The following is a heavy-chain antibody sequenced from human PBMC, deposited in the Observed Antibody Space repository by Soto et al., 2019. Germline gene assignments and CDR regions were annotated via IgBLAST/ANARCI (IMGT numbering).Heavy chain of an antibody. CDR1: GFSLSTTGVA. J-gene: IGHJ5*02. CDR3: AHRPIAVAAPRGIGCFDP. CDR2: IYWDDDK. D-gene: IGHD6-19*01. Sequence: QITLKESGPTLVKPTQTLTLTCTFSGFSLSTTGVAVGWIRQPPGKALEWLALIYWDDDKRYSPSLKSTLTIPKDTSQNQVVLTMTNRDPVDTATYYCAHRPIAVAAPRGIGCFDPWGQGTLVTVSS. V-gene: IGHV2-5*02.